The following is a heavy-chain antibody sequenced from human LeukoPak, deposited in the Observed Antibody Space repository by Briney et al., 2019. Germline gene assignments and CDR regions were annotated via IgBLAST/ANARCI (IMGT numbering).Heavy chain of an antibody. V-gene: IGHV4-4*02. Sequence: SETLSLTCAVSGGSISSSNWWSWVRQPPGKGLEWIGEIYHSGSTYYNPSLKSRVTISVDTSKNQFSLKLSSVTAADTAVYYCARAADILTGYLPLLYYYYGMDVWGQGTTVTVSS. CDR2: IYHSGST. D-gene: IGHD3-9*01. CDR3: ARAADILTGYLPLLYYYYGMDV. J-gene: IGHJ6*02. CDR1: GGSISSSNW.